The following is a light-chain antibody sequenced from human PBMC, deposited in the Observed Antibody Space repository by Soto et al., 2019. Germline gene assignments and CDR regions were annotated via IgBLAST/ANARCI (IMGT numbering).Light chain of an antibody. CDR2: EDN. CDR3: QSYDSSPGVV. V-gene: IGLV6-57*04. J-gene: IGLJ2*01. Sequence: NFMLTQPHSVSESPGKTVTISCTRSSGSIASNYVQWYQQRPGSAPTTVIYEDNQRPSGVPGRFSGSIDRSSNSASLTISGLKTEDEADYYCQSYDSSPGVVFGGGTQLTVL. CDR1: SGSIASNY.